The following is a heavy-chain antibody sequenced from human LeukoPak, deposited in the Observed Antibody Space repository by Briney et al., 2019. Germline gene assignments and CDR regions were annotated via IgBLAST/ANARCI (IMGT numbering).Heavy chain of an antibody. D-gene: IGHD3-10*01. Sequence: PSETLSLTCTVSGGSISSSSYYWGWIRQPPGKGLEWIGSIYYSGSTYYNPSLKSRVTISVDTSKNQFSLKLSSVTAADTAVYYCARPLTPMGYYYMDVWGKGTTVTISS. CDR1: GGSISSSSYY. V-gene: IGHV4-39*01. J-gene: IGHJ6*03. CDR3: ARPLTPMGYYYMDV. CDR2: IYYSGST.